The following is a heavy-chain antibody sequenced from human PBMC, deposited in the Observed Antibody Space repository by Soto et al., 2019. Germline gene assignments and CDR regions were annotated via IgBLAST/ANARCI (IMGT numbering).Heavy chain of an antibody. J-gene: IGHJ6*02. CDR2: IYHSGST. CDR3: ARATYTYYYYGMDV. V-gene: IGHV4-30-4*01. Sequence: PSETLSLTCTFSGGSISIGDYYWSWIRQPPGKGLEWIGYIYHSGSTYYNPSLKSRVTISVDTSKNQFSLKLSSVTAADTAVYYCARATYTYYYYGMDVWGQGTTVTVSS. D-gene: IGHD4-4*01. CDR1: GGSISIGDYY.